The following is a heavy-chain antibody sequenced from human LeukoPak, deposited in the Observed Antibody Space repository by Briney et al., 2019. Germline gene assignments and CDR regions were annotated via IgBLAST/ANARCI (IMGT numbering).Heavy chain of an antibody. CDR2: IYYSGST. J-gene: IGHJ4*02. V-gene: IGHV4-59*01. Sequence: SGTLSLTCTVSGGSISSYYWNWIRQPPGKGLEWTGYIYYSGSTNYNPSLKSRVTISVDTSKNQFSLKLSSVTAADTAVYYCARGADSSGYYSIFYFDYWGQGTLVTVSS. CDR1: GGSISSYY. CDR3: ARGADSSGYYSIFYFDY. D-gene: IGHD3-22*01.